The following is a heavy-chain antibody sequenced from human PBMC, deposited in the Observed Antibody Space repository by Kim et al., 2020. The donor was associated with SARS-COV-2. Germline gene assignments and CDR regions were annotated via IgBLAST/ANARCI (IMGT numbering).Heavy chain of an antibody. CDR2: MNPNSGNT. Sequence: ASVKVSCKASGYTFTSYDINWVRQATGQGLEWMGWMNPNSGNTGYAQKFQGRVTMTRNTSISTAYMELSSLRSEDTAVYYCARGGPSRFGELFRGPYYYYYYGMDVWGQGTTVTVSS. CDR1: GYTFTSYD. CDR3: ARGGPSRFGELFRGPYYYYYYGMDV. J-gene: IGHJ6*02. D-gene: IGHD3-10*02. V-gene: IGHV1-8*01.